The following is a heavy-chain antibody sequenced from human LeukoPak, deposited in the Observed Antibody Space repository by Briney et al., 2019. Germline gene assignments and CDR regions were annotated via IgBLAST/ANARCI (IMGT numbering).Heavy chain of an antibody. V-gene: IGHV1-69*04. Sequence: GASVKVSCTASGGTFSSYAISWVRQAPGQGLEWMGRIIPILGIANYAQKFQGRVTITADKSTSTAYMELSSLRSEDTAVYYCARGYYGSGSYYSYGMDVWGQGTTVTVSS. CDR1: GGTFSSYA. CDR3: ARGYYGSGSYYSYGMDV. J-gene: IGHJ6*02. CDR2: IIPILGIA. D-gene: IGHD3-10*01.